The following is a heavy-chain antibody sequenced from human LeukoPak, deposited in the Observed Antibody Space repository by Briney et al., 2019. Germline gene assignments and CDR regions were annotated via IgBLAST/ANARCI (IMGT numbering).Heavy chain of an antibody. V-gene: IGHV1-69*01. CDR3: ARVGVDTAMVTYYYFDY. Sequence: SVKVSCKASGGTFSSYAISWVRQAPGQGLEWMGGIIPIFGTANYAQKFQGRVTITADESTSTACMELSSLRSEDTAVYYCARVGVDTAMVTYYYFDYWGQGTLVTVSS. CDR2: IIPIFGTA. CDR1: GGTFSSYA. J-gene: IGHJ4*02. D-gene: IGHD5-18*01.